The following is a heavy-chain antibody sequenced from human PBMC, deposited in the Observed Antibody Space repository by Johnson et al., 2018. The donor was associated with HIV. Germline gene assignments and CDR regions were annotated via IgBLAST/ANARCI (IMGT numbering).Heavy chain of an antibody. D-gene: IGHD1-26*01. J-gene: IGHJ3*02. CDR3: TTDGRYWIVGATRDAFDI. V-gene: IGHV3-13*01. CDR2: IGTAGDT. CDR1: GFTFSSYD. Sequence: VQLVESGGGLVQPGGSLRLSCAASGFTFSSYDMHWVRQATGKGLEWVSAIGTAGDTYYPGSVKGRFTISRENAKNTLYLQMNSLKTEDTAVYYCTTDGRYWIVGATRDAFDIWGQGTMVTVSS.